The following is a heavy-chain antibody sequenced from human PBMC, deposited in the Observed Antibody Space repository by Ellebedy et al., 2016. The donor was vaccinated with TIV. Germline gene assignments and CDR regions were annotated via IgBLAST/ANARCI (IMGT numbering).Heavy chain of an antibody. V-gene: IGHV1-46*01. D-gene: IGHD1-1*01. Sequence: AASVKVSCKASGYTFTNYYMHWVRQAPGQGLEWMGIINPSGGGTSYAQKFQGRVTMTRDTSTTTVYMELSSLRSEDTAVYYCAGDSGPIGGERRLRNWFDPWGQGTLVTVSS. J-gene: IGHJ5*02. CDR2: INPSGGGT. CDR1: GYTFTNYY. CDR3: AGDSGPIGGERRLRNWFDP.